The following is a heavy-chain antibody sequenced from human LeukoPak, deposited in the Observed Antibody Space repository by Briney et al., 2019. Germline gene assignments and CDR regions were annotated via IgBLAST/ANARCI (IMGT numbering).Heavy chain of an antibody. Sequence: GASVKVSCKASGGTFISYAISWVRQAPGQGLEWMGWISAYNGNTNYAQKLQGRVTMTTDTSTSTAYMELRSLRSDDTAVYYCARDFPITFGGVIVLFDYWGQGTLVTVSS. D-gene: IGHD3-16*02. CDR1: GGTFISYA. CDR2: ISAYNGNT. V-gene: IGHV1-18*01. J-gene: IGHJ4*02. CDR3: ARDFPITFGGVIVLFDY.